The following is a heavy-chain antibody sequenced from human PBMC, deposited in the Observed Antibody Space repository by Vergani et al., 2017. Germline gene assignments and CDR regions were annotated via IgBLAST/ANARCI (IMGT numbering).Heavy chain of an antibody. CDR1: GDSVSSNSAA. D-gene: IGHD3-22*01. V-gene: IGHV6-1*01. CDR3: AREDISLTVEGANYMDI. J-gene: IGHJ6*03. CDR2: TYYRSKWYN. Sequence: QVHLQEAGPGLVKPSQTLLLTCAISGDSVSSNSAAWNWIRQSPSRGLEWLGRTYYRSKWYNDYAVSVKSRMTINSDTSKNLFSLQLQSVTPEDTAVYYCAREDISLTVEGANYMDIWGKGTTVTVSS.